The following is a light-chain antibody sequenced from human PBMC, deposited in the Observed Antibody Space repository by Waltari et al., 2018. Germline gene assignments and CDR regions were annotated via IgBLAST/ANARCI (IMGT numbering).Light chain of an antibody. CDR3: QQFSSSLLT. Sequence: EIVLTQSPGTLSLSPGERATLSCRASQSVRSSSLAWYQQKSGQAPRLLIYATSTRAIGIPDRFSGSGSGTDFTLTISRLEPEDFAIYYCQQFSSSLLTFGGGTKVEIK. CDR1: QSVRSSS. V-gene: IGKV3-20*01. CDR2: ATS. J-gene: IGKJ4*01.